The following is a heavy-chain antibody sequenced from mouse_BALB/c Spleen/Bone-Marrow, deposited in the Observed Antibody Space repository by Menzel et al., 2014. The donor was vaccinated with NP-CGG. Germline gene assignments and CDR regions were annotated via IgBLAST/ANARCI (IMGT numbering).Heavy chain of an antibody. D-gene: IGHD2-4*01. CDR1: GYIFASYW. V-gene: IGHV1S81*02. Sequence: VQLQQSGVELVKPGASVKLSCKASGYIFASYWMHWVKQRPGQGLEWIGEINPSNGRTNYNEKFKSRATLTVAKSSSTAYMQLSSLTSEDSAVYYCARWGITLAYWGQGTLVTVSA. CDR2: INPSNGRT. J-gene: IGHJ3*01. CDR3: ARWGITLAY.